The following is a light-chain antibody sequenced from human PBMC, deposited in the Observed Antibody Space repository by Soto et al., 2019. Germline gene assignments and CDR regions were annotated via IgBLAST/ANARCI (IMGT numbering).Light chain of an antibody. V-gene: IGKV2-30*02. Sequence: DVVLTQSPVSLPVTLGQPASISCMSSQSLVHSDGNTYLNWFQQRPGHSPRRLVYRVSKRDSGVSENFSDSGSGTNFTLKISSVEAEDIGIYYCMQGTQWPRTFGQGTKVEIK. CDR2: RVS. J-gene: IGKJ1*01. CDR1: QSLVHSDGNTY. CDR3: MQGTQWPRT.